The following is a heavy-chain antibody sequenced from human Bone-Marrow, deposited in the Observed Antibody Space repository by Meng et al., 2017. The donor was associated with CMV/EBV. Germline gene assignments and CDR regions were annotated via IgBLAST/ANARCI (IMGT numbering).Heavy chain of an antibody. CDR1: GFTFSSYG. Sequence: GESLKISCAASGFTFSSYGMHWVRQAPGKGLEWVAFIRYDGSNKYYVDSVKGRFTISRDNAKNSLYLQMNSLRAEDTAVYYCARDGLKLGYCSSTSCQYYYYYYGMDVWGQGTTVTVSS. J-gene: IGHJ6*02. CDR2: IRYDGSNK. CDR3: ARDGLKLGYCSSTSCQYYYYYYGMDV. D-gene: IGHD2-2*01. V-gene: IGHV3-30*02.